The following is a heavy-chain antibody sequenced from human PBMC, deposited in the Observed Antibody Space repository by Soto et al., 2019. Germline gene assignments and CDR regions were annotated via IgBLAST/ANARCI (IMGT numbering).Heavy chain of an antibody. CDR2: IGGSGDTT. J-gene: IGHJ4*02. D-gene: IGHD3-22*01. CDR3: AKSYYFDSSDALDS. CDR1: GFIFSNYG. V-gene: IGHV3-23*01. Sequence: EVQLLESGGGLVQPGGSLRLSCATSGFIFSNYGMNWVRQAPGKGLQLVSGIGGSGDTTYYADSVKGRFTISRDNYKDRLYLQMDSLRAEDTAVYYCAKSYYFDSSDALDSWGQGILVTVSS.